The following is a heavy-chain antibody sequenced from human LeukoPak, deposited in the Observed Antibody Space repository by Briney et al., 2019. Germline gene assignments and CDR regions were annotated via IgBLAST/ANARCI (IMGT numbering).Heavy chain of an antibody. CDR1: GASVSSSH. D-gene: IGHD2/OR15-2a*01. CDR2: LSYTGKT. CDR3: SEGYFEPFDH. V-gene: IGHV4-59*02. Sequence: PSETLSLTCAVSGASVSSSHWNWIRQFPAKGLEWIACLSYTGKTDYNPSLTSRVTISLDTSENQVSLKLRSVTAADTAVYFCSEGYFEPFDHWGQGILVTVSS. J-gene: IGHJ4*02.